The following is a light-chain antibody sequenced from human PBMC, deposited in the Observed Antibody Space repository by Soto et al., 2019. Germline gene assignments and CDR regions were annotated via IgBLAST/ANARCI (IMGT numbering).Light chain of an antibody. CDR3: QVWDSSSDHVV. Sequence: QSVLTQPPSVSGAPGQRVTISCAGSNSNIGARYEVHWYQQLPGTAPKLLIHDNTNRPSGVPDRFSGSNSGNTATLTISRVEAGDEADYYCQVWDSSSDHVVFGGGTKVTVL. CDR1: NSNIGARYE. V-gene: IGLV1-40*01. CDR2: DNT. J-gene: IGLJ2*01.